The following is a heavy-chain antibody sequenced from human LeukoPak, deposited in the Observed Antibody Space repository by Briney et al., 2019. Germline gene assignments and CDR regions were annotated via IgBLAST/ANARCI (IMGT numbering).Heavy chain of an antibody. J-gene: IGHJ5*02. CDR2: ISSSSSHI. V-gene: IGHV3-21*01. CDR1: GFTFSSYS. D-gene: IGHD6-13*01. Sequence: PGGSLRLSCAASGFTFSSYSMNWVRQAPGKGLEWVSSISSSSSHIYYADSVKGRFTISRDNAKNSLYLQMNSLRAEDTAVYYCARGAAVSPGWFDPWGQGTLVTVSS. CDR3: ARGAAVSPGWFDP.